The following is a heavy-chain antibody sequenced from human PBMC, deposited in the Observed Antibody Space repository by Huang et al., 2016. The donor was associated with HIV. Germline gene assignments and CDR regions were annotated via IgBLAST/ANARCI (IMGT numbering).Heavy chain of an antibody. CDR2: ISAYNGNT. J-gene: IGHJ5*01. Sequence: QVELVQSGAEVKRPGASVRVSCMDAGYIFTKYGIDWVRQAPEQGLEWMGGISAYNGNTNYAEKFQGRGTRTRDTSATTDYMELRDVTSADTAVYYCARDHWYPLQNWFDLWGQGTLVTVSS. V-gene: IGHV1-18*01. CDR1: GYIFTKYG. D-gene: IGHD1-1*01. CDR3: ARDHWYPLQNWFDL.